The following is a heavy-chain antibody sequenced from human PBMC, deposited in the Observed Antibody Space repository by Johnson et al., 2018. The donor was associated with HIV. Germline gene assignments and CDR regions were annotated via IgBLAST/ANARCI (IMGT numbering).Heavy chain of an antibody. CDR3: ARSRSTRIAADAFDI. CDR2: ISYDGSNK. CDR1: GFTFSSYS. Sequence: QMQLVESGGGLVKPGGSLRLSCAASGFTFSSYSMHWVRQAPGKGLEWVAVISYDGSNKYYADSVKGRFTISRDNSKNTLYLQMNSLRAEDTAVYYCARSRSTRIAADAFDIWGQGTMVTVSS. J-gene: IGHJ3*02. V-gene: IGHV3-30-3*01. D-gene: IGHD6-13*01.